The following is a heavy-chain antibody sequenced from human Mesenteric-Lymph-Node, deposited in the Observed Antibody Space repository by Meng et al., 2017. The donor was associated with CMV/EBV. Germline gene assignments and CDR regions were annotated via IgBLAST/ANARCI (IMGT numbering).Heavy chain of an antibody. CDR2: INTGGGAT. D-gene: IGHD2-15*01. Sequence: ASVKVSCKASGYTFTNYYMHWVRQAPGQGLEWMGIINTGGGATSNAQKFQGRVTMTRDTSTSTVYMELSSLRSEDTAVYYCARDRVVVVVPTAPRGDYYYGMDVWGQGTTVTVSS. CDR1: GYTFTNYY. V-gene: IGHV1-46*01. CDR3: ARDRVVVVVPTAPRGDYYYGMDV. J-gene: IGHJ6*02.